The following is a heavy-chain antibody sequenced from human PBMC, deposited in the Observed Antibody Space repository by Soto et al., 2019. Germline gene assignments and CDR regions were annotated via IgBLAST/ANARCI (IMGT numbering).Heavy chain of an antibody. V-gene: IGHV3-15*07. J-gene: IGHJ3*01. Sequence: EVPLVESGGGFVKPGGSLRLSCAVSGFTFSNVWMNWVRQAPGKGLEWVGRIKNKADGGTTDYAAPMKGRFTISRDDSKNTLYLQMNSLTTEDTAIYFCSTDGASSGYYRWYDAFDVWGHGTMVTVSS. CDR1: GFTFSNVW. CDR2: IKNKADGGTT. D-gene: IGHD3-22*01. CDR3: STDGASSGYYRWYDAFDV.